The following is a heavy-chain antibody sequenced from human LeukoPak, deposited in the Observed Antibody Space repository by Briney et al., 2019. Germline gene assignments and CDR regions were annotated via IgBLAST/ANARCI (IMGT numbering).Heavy chain of an antibody. CDR2: ISAYNSNT. Sequence: GASVKVSCKASGYTFTSYGISWVRQAPGQGLEWMGWISAYNSNTNYAQKLQGRVTMTTDTSTSTAYMELRSLRSDDTAVYYCARGRWLQSDDAFDIWGQGTMVTVSS. CDR1: GYTFTSYG. D-gene: IGHD5-24*01. CDR3: ARGRWLQSDDAFDI. V-gene: IGHV1-18*01. J-gene: IGHJ3*02.